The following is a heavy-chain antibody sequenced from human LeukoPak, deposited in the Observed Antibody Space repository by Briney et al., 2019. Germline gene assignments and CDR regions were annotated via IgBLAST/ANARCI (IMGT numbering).Heavy chain of an antibody. CDR1: GFTFSSYS. Sequence: PGGSLRLSCAASGFTFSSYSMNWVRQAPGKGLEWVSSISSSSSYIYYADSVKGRFTISRDNAKNSLYLQMNSLRTEDTAVYYCARDVRSYFDYWGQGTLVTVSS. D-gene: IGHD4-17*01. CDR2: ISSSSSYI. CDR3: ARDVRSYFDY. J-gene: IGHJ4*02. V-gene: IGHV3-21*01.